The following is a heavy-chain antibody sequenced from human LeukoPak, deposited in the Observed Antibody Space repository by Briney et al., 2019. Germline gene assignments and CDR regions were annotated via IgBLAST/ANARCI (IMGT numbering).Heavy chain of an antibody. CDR2: IHYDGRIK. CDR1: GFTFSSYG. J-gene: IGHJ4*02. Sequence: GGSLRLSCTASGFTFSSYGMDWVRQAPGQGLEWVAFIHYDGRIKHYADSVKGRFTISRDNSRNTLYLQMNSLRAEDTAVYYCARWYCSSASCYPPDYWGQGTLVTVSS. D-gene: IGHD2-2*01. CDR3: ARWYCSSASCYPPDY. V-gene: IGHV3-30*02.